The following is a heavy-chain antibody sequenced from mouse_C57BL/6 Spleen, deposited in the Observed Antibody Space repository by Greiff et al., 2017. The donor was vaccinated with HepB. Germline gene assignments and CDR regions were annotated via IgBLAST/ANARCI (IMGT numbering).Heavy chain of an antibody. CDR2: IYIGNGYT. J-gene: IGHJ2*01. CDR1: GYTFTSYG. V-gene: IGHV1-58*01. Sequence: EVQLQQSGAELVRPGSSVKMSCKTSGYTFTSYGINWVKQRPGQGLEWIGYIYIGNGYTEYYEKFKGKATLTSDTSSSTAYMQLSSLTSEDSAIYFCATSTMVTTRGYYFDYWGQGTTLTVSS. CDR3: ATSTMVTTRGYYFDY. D-gene: IGHD2-2*01.